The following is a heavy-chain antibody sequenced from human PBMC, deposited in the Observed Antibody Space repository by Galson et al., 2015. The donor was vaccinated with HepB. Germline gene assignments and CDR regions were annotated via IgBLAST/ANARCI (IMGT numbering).Heavy chain of an antibody. CDR2: ISSSSTI. Sequence: SLRLSCAASGFTFSSYSMNWVRQAPGKGLEWVSYISSSSTIYYADSVKGRFTISRDNAKNSLYLQMNSLRAEDAAVYYCARLGGMATIGGDYWGQGTLVTVSS. CDR3: ARLGGMATIGGDY. J-gene: IGHJ4*02. CDR1: GFTFSSYS. D-gene: IGHD5-24*01. V-gene: IGHV3-48*04.